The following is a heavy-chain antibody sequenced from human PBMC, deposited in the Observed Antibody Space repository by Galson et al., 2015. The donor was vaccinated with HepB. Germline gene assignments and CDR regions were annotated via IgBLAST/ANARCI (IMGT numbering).Heavy chain of an antibody. V-gene: IGHV3-21*01. J-gene: IGHJ4*02. CDR1: GFTFSSYN. Sequence: SLRLSCAASGFTFSSYNMNWVRQAPGKGLEWVASISTSSSYIYYADSVKGRFTISRDNAKNSLYLQMNSLRAEDTAVYYCARWAIVGAIDYWGQGTLVTVSS. D-gene: IGHD1-26*01. CDR2: ISTSSSYI. CDR3: ARWAIVGAIDY.